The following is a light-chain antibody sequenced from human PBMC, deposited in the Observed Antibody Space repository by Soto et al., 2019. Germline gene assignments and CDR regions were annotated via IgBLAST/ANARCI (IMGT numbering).Light chain of an antibody. Sequence: EIVLTQSPATLSLSPGERATLSCRASQSVTTYLAWYQQKPGQAPRLLINDASDRATGIPARFSGSGSGTEFTLTISSLQSEDFAVYYCQQYNNWPPYTFGQGTKVDI. CDR2: DAS. CDR1: QSVTTY. CDR3: QQYNNWPPYT. J-gene: IGKJ1*01. V-gene: IGKV3-11*01.